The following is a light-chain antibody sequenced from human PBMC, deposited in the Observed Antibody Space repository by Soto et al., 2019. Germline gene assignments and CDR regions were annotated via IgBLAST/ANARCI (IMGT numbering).Light chain of an antibody. V-gene: IGKV4-1*01. CDR3: QQYYSTPLT. CDR1: QSVLYSSNNKNY. CDR2: WAS. J-gene: IGKJ4*01. Sequence: DIVMTQSPDYLAVSLGERVTINCKSSQSVLYSSNNKNYLAWYQQKPGQPPKLLIYWASTRESGVPDLFSGRWSGTDFTLTISSLQAEDEAVYYCQQYYSTPLTFGGGTKVEIK.